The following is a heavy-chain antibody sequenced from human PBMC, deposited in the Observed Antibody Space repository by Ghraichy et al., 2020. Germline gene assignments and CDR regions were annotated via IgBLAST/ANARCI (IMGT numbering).Heavy chain of an antibody. CDR2: MNPNSGNT. Sequence: ASVKVSCKASGYTFTSYDINWVRQATGQGLEWMGWMNPNSGNTGYAQKFQGRVTMTRNTSISTAYMELSSLRSEDTAVYYCARGLIYSTVTTEVSRFDYWGQGTLVTVSS. V-gene: IGHV1-8*01. D-gene: IGHD4-17*01. J-gene: IGHJ4*02. CDR1: GYTFTSYD. CDR3: ARGLIYSTVTTEVSRFDY.